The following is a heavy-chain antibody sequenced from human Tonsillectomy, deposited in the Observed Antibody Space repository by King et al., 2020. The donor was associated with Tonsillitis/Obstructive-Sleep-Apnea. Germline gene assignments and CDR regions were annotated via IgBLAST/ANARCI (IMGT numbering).Heavy chain of an antibody. CDR3: ARDHVQDF. CDR2: IKHNGGKK. J-gene: IGHJ4*02. Sequence: VQLVESGGGLVQPGGSLRLSCAASGFNFRSYWMSWVRQAPGKGLEWVANIKHNGGKKYYRDSVKGRFTISRDNAKSSLYLHMNSLRAEDTAVYYCARDHVQDFWGQGTLVTVSS. V-gene: IGHV3-7*04. CDR1: GFNFRSYW.